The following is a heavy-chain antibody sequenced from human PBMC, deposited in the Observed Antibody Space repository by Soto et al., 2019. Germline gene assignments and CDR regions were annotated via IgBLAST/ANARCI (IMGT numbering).Heavy chain of an antibody. V-gene: IGHV3-74*01. D-gene: IGHD6-19*01. CDR3: AVAVAGPTAIGY. Sequence: GGALRLSCAAPGFTFSSYWVHWVRQTPGKGLVWVSRINSGGSSTSYADSVKGRFTISRDNAKNTLYLQMNSLRAEDTAVYYCAVAVAGPTAIGYWGQGTLVTVSS. CDR1: GFTFSSYW. CDR2: INSGGSST. J-gene: IGHJ4*02.